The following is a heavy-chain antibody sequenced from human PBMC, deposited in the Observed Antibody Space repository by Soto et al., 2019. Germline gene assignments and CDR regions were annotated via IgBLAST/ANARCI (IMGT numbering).Heavy chain of an antibody. J-gene: IGHJ4*02. V-gene: IGHV5-51*01. D-gene: IGHD3-22*01. CDR3: ARDTFSGESSGPHY. CDR1: GYSFSRYW. Sequence: PGESLRNSFKGSGYSFSRYWIAWVRQTPGKGLEWMGLIYPGDSDTRYSPSFQGQVTISADKSITTAYLQWSSLKASDTAIYYCARDTFSGESSGPHYWGQGTLVTVSS. CDR2: IYPGDSDT.